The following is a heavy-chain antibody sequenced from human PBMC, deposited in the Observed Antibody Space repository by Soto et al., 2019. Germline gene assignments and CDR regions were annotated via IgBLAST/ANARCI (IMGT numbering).Heavy chain of an antibody. D-gene: IGHD3-22*01. CDR1: GGTFSSYA. J-gene: IGHJ4*02. CDR3: ARDQSYYYDSSGLDAYYFDY. Sequence: GASVKVSCKASGGTFSSYAISWVRQARGQGLEWMGGIIPIFGTANYAQKFQGRVTITADESTSTAYMELSSLRSEDTAVYYCARDQSYYYDSSGLDAYYFDYWGQGTLVTVSS. CDR2: IIPIFGTA. V-gene: IGHV1-69*13.